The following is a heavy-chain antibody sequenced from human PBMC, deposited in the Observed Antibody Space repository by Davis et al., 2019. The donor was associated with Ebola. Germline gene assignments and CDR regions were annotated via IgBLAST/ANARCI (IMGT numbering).Heavy chain of an antibody. D-gene: IGHD5-18*01. CDR2: VSAYNGNT. V-gene: IGHV1-18*04. Sequence: AASVKVSCKASGYTFTNYGVTWVRQAPGQGLQWMGYVSAYNGNTNYAQNLQGRVTMTSDTSTGTAYMELRSLRSDDTAVYFCATGYIVLGRLTHFDYWGQGTLVTVSS. CDR1: GYTFTNYG. CDR3: ATGYIVLGRLTHFDY. J-gene: IGHJ4*02.